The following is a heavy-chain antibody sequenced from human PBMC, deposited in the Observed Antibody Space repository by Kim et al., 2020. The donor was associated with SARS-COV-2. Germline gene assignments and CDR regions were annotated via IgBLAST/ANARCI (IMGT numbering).Heavy chain of an antibody. CDR2: TNIGNGKP. V-gene: IGHV1-3*04. CDR3: AGDGRMRYDSGRYPASVGDY. CDR1: GYTFTRYT. J-gene: IGHJ4*02. Sequence: ASVKVSCKASGYTFTRYTIHWVRQAPGQRLEWMGWTNIGNGKPKYSKMFTGRVTITRDTSASAAYMELSSMRSEETAMDYCAGDGRMRYDSGRYPASVGDYWGQGTLVTVAS. D-gene: IGHD3-10*01.